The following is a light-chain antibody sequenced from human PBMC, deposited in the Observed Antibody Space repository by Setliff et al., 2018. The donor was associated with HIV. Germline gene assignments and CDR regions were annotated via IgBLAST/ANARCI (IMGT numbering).Light chain of an antibody. CDR1: HTDIGAYNY. J-gene: IGLJ2*01. Sequence: LTQPASVSGSPGQSISISCSGSHTDIGAYNYVSWYQQHPGKVPRPIIYEVSHRPSGVSDRISGTKSGNTASLFISGLQAEDEATYYCSSYSTSNTLVLFGGGTKVTVL. CDR2: EVS. CDR3: SSYSTSNTLVL. V-gene: IGLV2-14*03.